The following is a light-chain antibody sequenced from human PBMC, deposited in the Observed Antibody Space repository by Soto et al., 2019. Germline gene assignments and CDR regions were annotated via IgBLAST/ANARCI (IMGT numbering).Light chain of an antibody. Sequence: DIQMTQSPSSLSASVGDRVTITCRASPSISNFLNWYQQKPGKAPELLIYAASSLHSGVPSRFSGSGSGTNFTLTISSLQPEDFATYSCQQSYTTPYTFGQGTKLDIK. CDR2: AAS. V-gene: IGKV1-39*01. CDR3: QQSYTTPYT. CDR1: PSISNF. J-gene: IGKJ2*01.